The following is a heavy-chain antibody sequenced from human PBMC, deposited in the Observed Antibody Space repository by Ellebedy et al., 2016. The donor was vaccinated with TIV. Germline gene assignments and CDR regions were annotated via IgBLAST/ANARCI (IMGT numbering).Heavy chain of an antibody. CDR1: GFTFSDYV. CDR2: ISGHGTVT. Sequence: GGSLRLXXAASGFTFSDYVMSWVRQAPGKGLQWVSDISGHGTVTFYADSVKGRFTISRDNSRNTLFLQMNSLRAEDTAVYYCAKVMGLRYSSSSFSAPFDSWGQGTLVTVSS. J-gene: IGHJ4*02. D-gene: IGHD6-6*01. CDR3: AKVMGLRYSSSSFSAPFDS. V-gene: IGHV3-23*01.